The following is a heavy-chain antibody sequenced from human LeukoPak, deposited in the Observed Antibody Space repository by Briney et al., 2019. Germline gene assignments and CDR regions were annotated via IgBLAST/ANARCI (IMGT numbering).Heavy chain of an antibody. V-gene: IGHV5-51*01. CDR2: IYPGDSDT. J-gene: IGHJ4*02. CDR1: GYSFTSYW. Sequence: GESLKISCQVSGYSFTSYWIGWVRQMPGKGLECMGIIYPGDSDTRYSPSFQGQVTISADKSISTAYLQWSSLKASDTAMYYCARALIIGRIDNWGQGTLVTVSS. CDR3: ARALIIGRIDN. D-gene: IGHD2-15*01.